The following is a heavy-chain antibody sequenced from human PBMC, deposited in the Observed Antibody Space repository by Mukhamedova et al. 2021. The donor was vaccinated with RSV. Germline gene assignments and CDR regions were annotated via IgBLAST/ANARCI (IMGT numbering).Heavy chain of an antibody. V-gene: IGHV3-NL1*01. D-gene: IGHD3-22*01. CDR3: ARVIRYYYDSSGYYFGAFDI. CDR2: IPSSGINA. Sequence: SSIPSSGINAEYMGDSVKGRFTISRDNSKNTLYLQMNSLRAEDTAVYYCARVIRYYYDSSGYYFGAFDIWGQGTMVTVSS. J-gene: IGHJ3*02.